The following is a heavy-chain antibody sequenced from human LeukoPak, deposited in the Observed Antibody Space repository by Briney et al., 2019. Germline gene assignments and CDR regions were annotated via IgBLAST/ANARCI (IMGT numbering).Heavy chain of an antibody. V-gene: IGHV3-33*08. CDR3: ARNVEYCSNGRCYFDS. Sequence: PGGSLRLSCAASGFTFSSYAMSWVRQAPGKGLEWVALIRPDGSDTYHADSVKGRFTISRDNSRSTLYLQMNSLGAEDTAVYYCARNVEYCSNGRCYFDSWGQGTLVTVSS. D-gene: IGHD2-8*01. CDR1: GFTFSSYA. J-gene: IGHJ4*02. CDR2: IRPDGSDT.